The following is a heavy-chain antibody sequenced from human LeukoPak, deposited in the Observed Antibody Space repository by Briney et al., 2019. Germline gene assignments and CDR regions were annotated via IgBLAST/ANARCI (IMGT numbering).Heavy chain of an antibody. CDR1: GFTFSSYG. CDR2: ISYDGSNK. D-gene: IGHD4-17*01. J-gene: IGHJ4*02. V-gene: IGHV3-30*18. Sequence: GGSLRLSCAASGFTFSSYGMHWVRQAPGKGLEWVAVISYDGSNKYYADSVKGRFTISRDNSKNTLYLQMNSLRAEDTAVYYCAKDSRGMTTVITSPDYWGQGTLVTVSS. CDR3: AKDSRGMTTVITSPDY.